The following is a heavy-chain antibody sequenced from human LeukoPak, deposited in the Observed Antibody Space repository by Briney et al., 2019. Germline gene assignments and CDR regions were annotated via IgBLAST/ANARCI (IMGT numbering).Heavy chain of an antibody. D-gene: IGHD6-25*01. CDR1: GYTFTGYY. CDR2: IIPIFGTA. J-gene: IGHJ6*03. CDR3: ARSLAGSDTYYYYYMDV. Sequence: GASVKVSCKASGYTFTGYYMHWVRQAPGQGLEWMGGIIPIFGTANYAQKFQGRVTITADKSTSTAYMELSSLRSEDTAVYYCARSLAGSDTYYYYYMDVWGKGTTVTVSS. V-gene: IGHV1-69*06.